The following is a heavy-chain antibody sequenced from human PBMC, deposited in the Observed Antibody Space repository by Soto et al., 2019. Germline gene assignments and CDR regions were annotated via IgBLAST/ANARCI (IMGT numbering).Heavy chain of an antibody. CDR1: GFTFSSYG. Sequence: PGGSLRLSCAASGFTFSSYGMHWVRQAPGKGLEWVAVIWYDGSNKYYVDPVKGRFTISRDNSKNTLYLQMNSLRAEDTAVYYCARAGSGESGPPLYYYYYMDVWGKGTTITVSS. J-gene: IGHJ6*03. CDR2: IWYDGSNK. CDR3: ARAGSGESGPPLYYYYYMDV. V-gene: IGHV3-33*01. D-gene: IGHD3-10*01.